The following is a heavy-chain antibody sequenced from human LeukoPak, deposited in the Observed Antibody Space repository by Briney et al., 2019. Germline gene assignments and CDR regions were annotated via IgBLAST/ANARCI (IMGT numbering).Heavy chain of an antibody. CDR2: ISSSSSYI. CDR3: ARAYLAIAVPALYGMDV. CDR1: GFTFSSYS. J-gene: IGHJ6*02. D-gene: IGHD2-2*01. Sequence: GGSLRLSCAASGFTFSSYSMNWVRQAPGKGLEWVSSISSSSSYIYYADSVKGRFTISRDNAKNSLYLQMNSLRAEDTAVYYCARAYLAIAVPALYGMDVWGQGTTVTVSS. V-gene: IGHV3-21*01.